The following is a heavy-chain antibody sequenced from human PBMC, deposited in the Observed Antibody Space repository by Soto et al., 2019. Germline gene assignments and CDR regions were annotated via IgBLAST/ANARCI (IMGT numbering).Heavy chain of an antibody. CDR2: ISHRGTA. V-gene: IGHV4-31*03. CDR1: GGSISNGAYY. J-gene: IGHJ5*02. D-gene: IGHD6-13*01. CDR3: ARVSATGTRWFDP. Sequence: SETLSLTCTVSGGSISNGAYYWGWIRQHPGKGLEWIGYISHRGTAYYTPSLKSRVSLSVDPSKSQFSLNVTSLTAADTAVYYCARVSATGTRWFDPWGPGTLVTVSS.